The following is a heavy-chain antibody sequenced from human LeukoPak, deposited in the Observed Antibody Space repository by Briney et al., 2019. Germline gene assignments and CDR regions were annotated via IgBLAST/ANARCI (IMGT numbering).Heavy chain of an antibody. CDR1: GFTFSNAW. Sequence: GGSLRLSCAASGFTFSNAWMSWVRQAPGKGLEWVGFIRSKAYGGTTEYAASVKGRFTISRDDYKSIAYLQMNSLKTEDTAVYYCSSCSSTSCYAFRGGYYYMDVWGKGTTVTISS. CDR2: IRSKAYGGTT. D-gene: IGHD2-2*01. J-gene: IGHJ6*03. V-gene: IGHV3-49*04. CDR3: SSCSSTSCYAFRGGYYYMDV.